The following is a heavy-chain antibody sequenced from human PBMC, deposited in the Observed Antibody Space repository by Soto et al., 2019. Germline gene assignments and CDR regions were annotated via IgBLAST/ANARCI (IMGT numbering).Heavy chain of an antibody. CDR1: GFTFDDYA. CDR3: AKGTPHDYDFWSGYSSNWFDP. V-gene: IGHV3-9*01. CDR2: ISWNSGSI. D-gene: IGHD3-3*01. J-gene: IGHJ5*02. Sequence: GGSLRLSCAASGFTFDDYAMHWVRQAPGKGLEWVSGISWNSGSIGYADSVKGRFTISRDNAKNSLYLQMNSLRAEDTALYYCAKGTPHDYDFWSGYSSNWFDPWGQGTLVTVSS.